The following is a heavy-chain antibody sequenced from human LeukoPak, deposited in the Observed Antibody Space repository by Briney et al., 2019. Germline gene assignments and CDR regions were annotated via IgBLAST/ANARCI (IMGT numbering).Heavy chain of an antibody. CDR2: ISGSGGST. J-gene: IGHJ4*02. CDR3: AKGYERRVAHFDY. Sequence: PGGSLRLSCAASGFTFSSYAMSWVRQAPGKGLEWVSAISGSGGSTYYADSVKGRFTISRDNSKNTLYLQMNSLRAEDTAVYYCAKGYERRVAHFDYWGQETLVTVSS. V-gene: IGHV3-23*01. CDR1: GFTFSSYA. D-gene: IGHD5-12*01.